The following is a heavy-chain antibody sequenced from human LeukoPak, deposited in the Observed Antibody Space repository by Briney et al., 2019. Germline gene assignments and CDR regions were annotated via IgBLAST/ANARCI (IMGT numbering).Heavy chain of an antibody. CDR3: ASYGVSHGMDV. CDR1: GFTVSTYW. CDR2: LKGGGSEK. V-gene: IGHV3-7*01. J-gene: IGHJ6*02. D-gene: IGHD3-10*01. Sequence: GVTLRCSGAGSGFTVSTYWRAWLRPAPGKGREGVANLKGGGSEKYHGDSVTGRFTISRDNAKNSLYLQMNSLRAEDTAIYSCASYGVSHGMDVWGQGTTVTVSS.